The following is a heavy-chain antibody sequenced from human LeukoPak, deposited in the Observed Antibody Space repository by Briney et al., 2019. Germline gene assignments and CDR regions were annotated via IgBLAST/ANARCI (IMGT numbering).Heavy chain of an antibody. J-gene: IGHJ4*02. Sequence: SETLSLTCAVYGETFTGYYWNWIRQTPGKGLEWSGEINHTGITNYNPSLKSRVTMTVDASKNQFSLNLSSVTAADTAVYYCARDGLRRRVMIAFGGGGQFDYWGQGTLVIVSS. CDR3: ARDGLRRRVMIAFGGGGQFDY. V-gene: IGHV4-34*01. D-gene: IGHD3-16*01. CDR1: GETFTGYY. CDR2: INHTGIT.